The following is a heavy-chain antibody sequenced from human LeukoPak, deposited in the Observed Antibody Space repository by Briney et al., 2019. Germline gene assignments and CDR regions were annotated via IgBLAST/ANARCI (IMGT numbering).Heavy chain of an antibody. J-gene: IGHJ6*02. D-gene: IGHD5-18*01. Sequence: GGSLRLSCAASGITLSDYYLSWIRQAPGKGLEWLSYISTSGNSTYYADSVKGRFIISRDNAKNSLYLQMNSLRAEDTAVYYCAREKVVGGYSYGTYYYYGMDVWGQGTTVTVSS. V-gene: IGHV3-11*01. CDR2: ISTSGNST. CDR3: AREKVVGGYSYGTYYYYGMDV. CDR1: GITLSDYY.